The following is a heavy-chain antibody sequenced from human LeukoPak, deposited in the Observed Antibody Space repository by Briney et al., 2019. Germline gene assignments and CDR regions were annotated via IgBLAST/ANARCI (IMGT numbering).Heavy chain of an antibody. J-gene: IGHJ6*02. V-gene: IGHV4-59*07. Sequence: SDTLSLTCTVSGGSISSYYWSWIRRPPGKGLEWIGYIYYSGSTNYNPSLKSRVTISVDTSKNQFSLKLSSVTAADTAVYYCARTDTAMAYYYYGMDVWGQGTTVTVSS. CDR2: IYYSGST. CDR3: ARTDTAMAYYYYGMDV. D-gene: IGHD5-18*01. CDR1: GGSISSYY.